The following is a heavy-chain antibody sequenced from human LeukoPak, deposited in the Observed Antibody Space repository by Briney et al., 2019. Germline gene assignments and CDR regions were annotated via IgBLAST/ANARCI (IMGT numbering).Heavy chain of an antibody. CDR2: ISGSGGST. Sequence: GGSLRLSCAASGFTFSSYAMSWVRQTPGKGLEWVSGISGSGGSTYYADSVKGRFTISRDNSKNTLFLQMNSLRAEDTAVYYCAKDFEYSGYSSSNFDYWGQGTLVTVSS. V-gene: IGHV3-23*01. CDR3: AKDFEYSGYSSSNFDY. CDR1: GFTFSSYA. J-gene: IGHJ4*02. D-gene: IGHD6-13*01.